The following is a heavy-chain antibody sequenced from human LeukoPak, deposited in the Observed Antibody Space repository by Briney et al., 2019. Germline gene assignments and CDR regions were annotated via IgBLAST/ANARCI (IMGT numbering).Heavy chain of an antibody. CDR2: IYTSGST. CDR3: ARGPSHDYYPSHFDY. V-gene: IGHV4-4*07. J-gene: IGHJ4*02. Sequence: SETLSLTCTVSGGSISSYYWGWIRQPAGKGLEWIGRIYTSGSTNYNPSLKSRVTMSVDTSKNQFSLKLSSVTAADTAVYYCARGPSHDYYPSHFDYWGQGTLVTVSS. D-gene: IGHD3-16*01. CDR1: GGSISSYY.